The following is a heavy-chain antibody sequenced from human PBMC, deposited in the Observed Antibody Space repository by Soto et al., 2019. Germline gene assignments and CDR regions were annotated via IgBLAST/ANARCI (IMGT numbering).Heavy chain of an antibody. CDR1: NGSIRSGDYY. CDR2: INYSGST. Sequence: SETLSLTCTVSNGSIRSGDYYWSWIRQPPGKGLEWIGYINYSGSTYYNPSLKSRVTISVDTSKNQFSLKLSSVTAADTAVYYCARVGIAARLKSFDYWGQGTLVTVSS. D-gene: IGHD6-6*01. V-gene: IGHV4-30-4*01. J-gene: IGHJ4*02. CDR3: ARVGIAARLKSFDY.